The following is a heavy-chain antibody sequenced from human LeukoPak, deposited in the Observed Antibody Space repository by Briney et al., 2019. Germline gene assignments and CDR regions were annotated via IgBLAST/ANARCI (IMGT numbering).Heavy chain of an antibody. CDR1: GGSFSGYY. CDR3: ARGSVPPSQNYGMDV. Sequence: SETLTLTCAVYGGSFSGYYWSWIRQPPGEGLEWIGEINHSGSTNYNPSLKSRVTISVDTSKNQFSLKLSSVTAADTAVYYCARGSVPPSQNYGMDVWGKGTTVTVSS. CDR2: INHSGST. V-gene: IGHV4-34*01. J-gene: IGHJ6*04. D-gene: IGHD6-25*01.